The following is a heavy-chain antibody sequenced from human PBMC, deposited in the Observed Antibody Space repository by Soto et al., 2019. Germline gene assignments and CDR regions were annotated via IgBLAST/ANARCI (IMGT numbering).Heavy chain of an antibody. CDR3: ARLRRRKLDYYYYGMDV. CDR2: IYPGDSDT. D-gene: IGHD1-1*01. J-gene: IGHJ6*02. V-gene: IGHV5-51*01. CDR1: GYKFSVYW. Sequence: GESLKISCKASGYKFSVYWIGWVRQMPGKGLEWMGIIYPGDSDTRYSPSFQGQVTISADKSISTAYLQWSSLKASDTAMYYCARLRRRKLDYYYYGMDVWGQGTTVTVSS.